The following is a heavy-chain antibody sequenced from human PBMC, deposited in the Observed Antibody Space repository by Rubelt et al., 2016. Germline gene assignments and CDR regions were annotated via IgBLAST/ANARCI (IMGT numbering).Heavy chain of an antibody. CDR2: INPNSGGT. CDR3: ARGVGYYYGSGTNWFDP. V-gene: IGHV1-2*02. Sequence: QVQLVQSGAEVKKPGASVKVSCKASGYTFTGYYMHWVRQAPGQGLEWMGWINPNSGGTNYAQKCQGRVTMPRTTSISTAYMELSRLRSDDTAVYYCARGVGYYYGSGTNWFDPWGQGTLVTVSS. D-gene: IGHD3-10*01. CDR1: GYTFTGYY. J-gene: IGHJ5*02.